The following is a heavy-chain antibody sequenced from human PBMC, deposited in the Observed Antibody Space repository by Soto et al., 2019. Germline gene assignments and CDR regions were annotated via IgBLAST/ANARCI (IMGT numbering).Heavy chain of an antibody. CDR1: GGTFSISA. D-gene: IGHD6-25*01. CDR3: ARARDRLGWFDP. J-gene: IGHJ5*02. CDR2: IMPLFGTP. V-gene: IGHV1-69*01. Sequence: QVQLVQSGAEVKKPGSSVKVSCKASGGTFSISALSWVRQAPGQGLEWMGGIMPLFGTPIYAQKFQVRVTITADESTSTAYMELRSLRSEDTAVYYCARARDRLGWFDPWGQGTLVTVSS.